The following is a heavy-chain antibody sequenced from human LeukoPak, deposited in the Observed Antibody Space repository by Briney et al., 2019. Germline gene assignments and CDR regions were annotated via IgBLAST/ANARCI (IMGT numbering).Heavy chain of an antibody. CDR3: GVGATPDVFDI. CDR1: GGTFSSYA. D-gene: IGHD1-26*01. Sequence: SVKVSCKASGGTFSSYAISWVRQAPGQGLEWMGGIIPIFGTANYAQKFQGRVTITADESTSTAYMELSSLRSEDKAVYYCGVGATPDVFDIGGKGTMATFSS. V-gene: IGHV1-69*13. CDR2: IIPIFGTA. J-gene: IGHJ3*02.